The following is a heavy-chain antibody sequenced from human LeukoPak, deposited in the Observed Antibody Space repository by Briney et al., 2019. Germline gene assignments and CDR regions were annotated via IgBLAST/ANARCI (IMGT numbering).Heavy chain of an antibody. CDR2: ISAYHGNT. CDR1: GYTFTSHD. V-gene: IGHV1-18*01. J-gene: IGHJ5*02. D-gene: IGHD2-2*02. Sequence: ASVKVSCKASGYTFTSHDISWVRQAPGQGLEWMGWISAYHGNTNYAQKVQGRVTMTTDTSTSTAYMELRSLRSDDTAVYYCARQYCSSINCYTNWFDPWGQGTLVTVSS. CDR3: ARQYCSSINCYTNWFDP.